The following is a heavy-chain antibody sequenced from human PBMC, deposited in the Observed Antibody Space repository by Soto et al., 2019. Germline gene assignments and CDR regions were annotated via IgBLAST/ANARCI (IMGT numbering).Heavy chain of an antibody. CDR2: ISSSSSTI. J-gene: IGHJ5*02. V-gene: IGHV3-48*01. D-gene: IGHD3-22*01. CDR1: GFTFSSYS. Sequence: PGGSLRLSCAASGFTFSSYSMNWVRQAPGKGLEWVSYISSSSSTIYYADSVKGRFTISRDNAKNSLYLQMNSLRAEDTAVYYCARSYYYDSSGSLHWFDPWGQGTLVTVSS. CDR3: ARSYYYDSSGSLHWFDP.